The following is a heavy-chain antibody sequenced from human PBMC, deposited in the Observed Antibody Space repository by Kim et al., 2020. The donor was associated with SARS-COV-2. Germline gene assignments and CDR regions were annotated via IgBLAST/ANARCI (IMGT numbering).Heavy chain of an antibody. D-gene: IGHD1-1*01. J-gene: IGHJ4*02. Sequence: GGSLRLSCAASGFTFSNYWMDWVRQVPGKGLVWISNMNTDGSTTNYADSARGRFSISRDNAKDTLYLQMNSLRAEDTAVYYCVRNRGWNFYDYWGQGTLVTVSS. CDR2: MNTDGSTT. CDR3: VRNRGWNFYDY. V-gene: IGHV3-74*01. CDR1: GFTFSNYW.